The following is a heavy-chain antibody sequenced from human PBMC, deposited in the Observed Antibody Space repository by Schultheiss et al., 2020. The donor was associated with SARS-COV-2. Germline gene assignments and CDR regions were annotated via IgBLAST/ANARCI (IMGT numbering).Heavy chain of an antibody. CDR3: AKSLVGATTVYYYGMDV. J-gene: IGHJ6*02. CDR2: IRYDGSNK. V-gene: IGHV3-30*02. CDR1: GFTFSSYG. Sequence: GGSLRLSCAASGFTFSSYGMHWVRQAPGKGLEWVAFIRYDGSNKYYADSVKGRFTISRDNSKNTLYLQMNSLRAEDTAVYYCAKSLVGATTVYYYGMDVWGQGTTVTVSS. D-gene: IGHD1-26*01.